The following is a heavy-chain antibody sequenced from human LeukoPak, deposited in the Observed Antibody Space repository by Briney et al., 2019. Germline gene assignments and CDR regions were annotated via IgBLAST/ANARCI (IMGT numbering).Heavy chain of an antibody. V-gene: IGHV4-31*03. D-gene: IGHD4/OR15-4a*01. J-gene: IGHJ5*02. Sequence: SETLSLTCTVSGGSISGGGYYWSWIRQHPGKGLEWIGYIYYSGCTYYNPSLKSRVTISVDTSKNQFSLKLSSVTAADTAVYYRARGVATMVWFDPWGQGTLVTVSS. CDR3: ARGVATMVWFDP. CDR1: GGSISGGGYY. CDR2: IYYSGCT.